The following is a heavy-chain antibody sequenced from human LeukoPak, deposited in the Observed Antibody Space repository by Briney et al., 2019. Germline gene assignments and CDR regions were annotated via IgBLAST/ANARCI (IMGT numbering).Heavy chain of an antibody. J-gene: IGHJ4*02. D-gene: IGHD2-21*02. Sequence: NSSETLSLTCAVSGGSISSGGYSWSWIRQPPGKGLEWIGYIYHSGSTYYNPSLKSRVTISVDRSKNQFSLKLSSVTAADTAVYYCARLGSPAYCGGDCFLDYWGQGTLVTVSS. CDR2: IYHSGST. CDR1: GGSISSGGYS. CDR3: ARLGSPAYCGGDCFLDY. V-gene: IGHV4-30-2*01.